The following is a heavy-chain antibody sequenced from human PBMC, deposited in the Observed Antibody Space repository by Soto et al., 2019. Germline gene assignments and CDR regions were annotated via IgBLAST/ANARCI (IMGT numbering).Heavy chain of an antibody. D-gene: IGHD3-22*01. V-gene: IGHV3-23*01. CDR1: GFTFSNYA. CDR3: AKAVGYYDSSGRIDY. J-gene: IGHJ4*02. CDR2: ISGSGGST. Sequence: PGGSLRLSCAASGFTFSNYAMSWVRQAPGKGLEWVSAISGSGGSTYYADSVKGRFTISRDNSKNTLYLQMNSLRAEDTAVYYCAKAVGYYDSSGRIDYWGQGTLVTVSS.